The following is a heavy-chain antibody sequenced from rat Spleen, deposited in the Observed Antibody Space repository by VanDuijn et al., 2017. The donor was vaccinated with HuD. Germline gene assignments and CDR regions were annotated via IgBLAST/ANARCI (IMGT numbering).Heavy chain of an antibody. CDR2: ISYDGSST. CDR3: TTPIPGLDY. V-gene: IGHV5-7*01. Sequence: EVQLVESGGGLVQPGRSLKLSCAASGFTFSDYNMAWVRQAPKKGLEWVATISYDGSSTYYRDSVKGRFTISRDNAKSTLYLQMDSLRSEDTATYYCTTPIPGLDYWGQGVMVTVSS. D-gene: IGHD3-8*01. CDR1: GFTFSDYN. J-gene: IGHJ2*01.